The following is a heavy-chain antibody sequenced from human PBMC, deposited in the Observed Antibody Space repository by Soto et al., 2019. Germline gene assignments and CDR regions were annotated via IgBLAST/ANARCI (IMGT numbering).Heavy chain of an antibody. J-gene: IGHJ4*02. Sequence: ASVKVSCKASGYTFTSYGISWVRQAPGQGLEWMGWISTYNGNTYYAQKFQGRVTMTTDTSTNTVYMELRSLRSDDTAVYYCARVTSGYCDYWAREPWSPSPQ. CDR2: ISTYNGNT. CDR3: ARVTSGYCDY. D-gene: IGHD3-22*01. CDR1: GYTFTSYG. V-gene: IGHV1-18*01.